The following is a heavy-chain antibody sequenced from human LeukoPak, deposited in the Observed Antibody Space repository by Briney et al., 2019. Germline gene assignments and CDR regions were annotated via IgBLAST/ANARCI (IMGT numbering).Heavy chain of an antibody. J-gene: IGHJ6*03. V-gene: IGHV4-34*01. CDR3: AREPAYMDV. Sequence: SETLSLTCAVYGGSFSGYYWSWIRQPPGKGLEWIGEINHSGSTNYNPFLKSRVTISVDTSKNQFSLKLSSVTAADTAVYYCAREPAYMDVWGKGTTVTVSS. CDR2: INHSGST. CDR1: GGSFSGYY. D-gene: IGHD6-25*01.